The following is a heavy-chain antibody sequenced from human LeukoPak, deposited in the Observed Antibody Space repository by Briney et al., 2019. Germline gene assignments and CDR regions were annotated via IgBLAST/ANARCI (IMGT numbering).Heavy chain of an antibody. CDR3: ARGADFIRSGYYYGMDV. J-gene: IGHJ6*02. D-gene: IGHD4-17*01. CDR1: GGSISSGGYY. CDR2: IYYSGST. V-gene: IGHV4-31*03. Sequence: SQTLSLTCPVSGGSISSGGYYWSWIRQPPGKGLEWIGYIYYSGSTYYNPSLKSRVTISVDTSKNQFCLKLSSVTAADTAVYYCARGADFIRSGYYYGMDVWGQGTTVTVSS.